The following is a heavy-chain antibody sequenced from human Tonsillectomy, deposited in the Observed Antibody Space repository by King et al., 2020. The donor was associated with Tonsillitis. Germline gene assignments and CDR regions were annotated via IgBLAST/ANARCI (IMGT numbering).Heavy chain of an antibody. V-gene: IGHV5-51*01. J-gene: IGHJ4*02. Sequence: VQLVESGAEVKKPGESLKISCRGSGYIFTNSWIAWVRQMPGKGLEWMGIIYPGDSDARYSPSFQGQVTISADKSINTAYLQWSSLKASDTAMYYCARQSTFSSSWYTYFDYWGQGTLVTVSS. D-gene: IGHD6-13*01. CDR2: IYPGDSDA. CDR3: ARQSTFSSSWYTYFDY. CDR1: GYIFTNSW.